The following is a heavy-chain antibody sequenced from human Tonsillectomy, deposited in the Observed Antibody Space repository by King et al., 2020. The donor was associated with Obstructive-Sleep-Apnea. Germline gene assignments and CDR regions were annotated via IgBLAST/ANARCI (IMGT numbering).Heavy chain of an antibody. CDR1: GVSVSSGSYY. D-gene: IGHD5-12*01. CDR3: ARVGGRGYDDWFDQ. Sequence: VQLQESGPGLVKPSETLSLTCSVSGVSVSSGSYYWSWIRQPPGKGLEWIGYIYYTGSAKYNPSLNSRVAISVDTSKNMFSLKLTSLTAADTAVYYCARVGGRGYDDWFDQWGLGTLVTVSS. V-gene: IGHV4-61*01. J-gene: IGHJ5*02. CDR2: IYYTGSA.